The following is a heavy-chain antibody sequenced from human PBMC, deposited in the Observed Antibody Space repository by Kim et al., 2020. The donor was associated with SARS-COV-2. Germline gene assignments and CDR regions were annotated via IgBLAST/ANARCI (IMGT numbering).Heavy chain of an antibody. D-gene: IGHD1-1*01. Sequence: GGSLRLSCAASGSTFSSDWMHWVRQGPGKGLVWVSRIKGDGSYIKYADSVKGRFTISRDNAKNTLYLQMNSLRADDTAVYYCARGVTTSGLGIDYWGQGTLVTVSS. CDR2: IKGDGSYI. CDR1: GSTFSSDW. V-gene: IGHV3-74*01. CDR3: ARGVTTSGLGIDY. J-gene: IGHJ4*02.